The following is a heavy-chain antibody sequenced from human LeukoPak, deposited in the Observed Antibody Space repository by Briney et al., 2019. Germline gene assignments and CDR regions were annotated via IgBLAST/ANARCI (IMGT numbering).Heavy chain of an antibody. CDR2: ISGSGGST. J-gene: IGHJ6*02. CDR3: ARDPSHLYGDYVNFYYYGMDV. CDR1: GFTFSSYA. D-gene: IGHD4-17*01. V-gene: IGHV3-23*01. Sequence: GGSLRLSCAASGFTFSSYAMSWVRQAPGKGLEWVSAISGSGGSTYYADSVKGRFTVSRDNSKNTLYLQMNSLRAEDTAVYYCARDPSHLYGDYVNFYYYGMDVWGRGTTVTVSS.